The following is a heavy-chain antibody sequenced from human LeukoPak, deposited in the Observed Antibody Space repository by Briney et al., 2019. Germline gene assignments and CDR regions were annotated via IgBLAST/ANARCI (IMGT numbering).Heavy chain of an antibody. J-gene: IGHJ4*02. D-gene: IGHD1-7*01. CDR3: ASHNWNYGLDY. CDR2: IYSGGTT. Sequence: GGSLRLSCAASGFTVSSNYMSWVRQAPGKGLEWVSVIYSGGTTYYADSVKGRFTISRDNSKNTLYLQINSLRAEDTAVYYCASHNWNYGLDYWGQGTLVTVSS. CDR1: GFTVSSNY. V-gene: IGHV3-66*04.